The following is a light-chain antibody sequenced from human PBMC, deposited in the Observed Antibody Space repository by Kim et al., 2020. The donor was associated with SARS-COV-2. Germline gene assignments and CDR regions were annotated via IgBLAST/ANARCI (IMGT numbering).Light chain of an antibody. Sequence: LSPGESATLSCRSSQTITNSFLAWYQQNPGQAPRLLIYGTSNRATGIPDRFSGSGSGTDFILTISRLEPEDFAVYYCQQYASSPLTFGGGTKVEI. V-gene: IGKV3-20*01. CDR3: QQYASSPLT. CDR2: GTS. J-gene: IGKJ4*01. CDR1: QTITNSF.